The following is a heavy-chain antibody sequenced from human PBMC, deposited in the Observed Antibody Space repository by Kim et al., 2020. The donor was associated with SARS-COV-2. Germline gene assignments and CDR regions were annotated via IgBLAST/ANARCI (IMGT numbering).Heavy chain of an antibody. Sequence: ASVKVSCKASGYTFTGYYMHWVRQAPGQGLEWMGWINPNTGGTNYAQKFQGRVSMPRDTSIRTAYMELSSLRSDDTAVYFCARVGSGSSPFDSWGQGTLVTVSS. V-gene: IGHV1-2*02. CDR2: INPNTGGT. D-gene: IGHD1-26*01. CDR3: ARVGSGSSPFDS. CDR1: GYTFTGYY. J-gene: IGHJ4*02.